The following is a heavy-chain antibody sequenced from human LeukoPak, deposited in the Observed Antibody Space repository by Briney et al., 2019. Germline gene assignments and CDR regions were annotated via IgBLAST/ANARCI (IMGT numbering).Heavy chain of an antibody. CDR1: GFTFSSYA. CDR2: ISYDGSNK. J-gene: IGHJ4*02. Sequence: GGSLRLSCAASGFTFSSYAMHWVRQAPGKGLEGVAVISYDGSNKYYADSVKGRFTISRDNSKNTLYLQMNSLRAEDTAVYYCASPPASSWYPFDYWGQGTLVTVSS. D-gene: IGHD6-13*01. CDR3: ASPPASSWYPFDY. V-gene: IGHV3-30-3*01.